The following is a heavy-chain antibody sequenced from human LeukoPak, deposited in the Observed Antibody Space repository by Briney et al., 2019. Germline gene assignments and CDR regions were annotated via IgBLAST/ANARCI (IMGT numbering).Heavy chain of an antibody. CDR3: AKDLYDSSGYGDY. CDR1: GFTFSSYG. D-gene: IGHD3-22*01. CDR2: ISGSGGST. Sequence: GGTLRLSCAASGFTFSSYGMSWVRQAPGKGLEWVSAISGSGGSTYYADSVKGRFTISRDNSKNTLYLQMNSLRAEDTAVYYCAKDLYDSSGYGDYWGQGTLVTVSS. V-gene: IGHV3-23*01. J-gene: IGHJ4*02.